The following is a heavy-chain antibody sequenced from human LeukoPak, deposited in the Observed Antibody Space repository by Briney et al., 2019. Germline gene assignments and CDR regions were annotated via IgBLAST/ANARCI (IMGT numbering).Heavy chain of an antibody. D-gene: IGHD6-13*01. CDR1: GVSISSYY. CDR3: ARSAAGPYYFDY. J-gene: IGHJ4*02. Sequence: NSSETLSLTCTVSGVSISSYYWSWIRQPPGKGLEWIGYIYYSGSTNYNPSLKSRVTISVDTSKNQFSLKLSSVTAADTAVYYCARSAAGPYYFDYWGQGTLVTVSS. V-gene: IGHV4-59*01. CDR2: IYYSGST.